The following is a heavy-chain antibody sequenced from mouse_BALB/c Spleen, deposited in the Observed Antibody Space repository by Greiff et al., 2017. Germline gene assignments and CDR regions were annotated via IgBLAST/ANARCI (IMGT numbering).Heavy chain of an antibody. J-gene: IGHJ2*01. CDR2: ISSGGGST. Sequence: EVQVVESGGGLVKPGGSLKLSCAASGFAFSSYDMSWVRQTPEKRLEWVAYISSGGGSTYYPDTVKGRFTISRDNAKNTLYLQMSSLKSEDTAMYYCARTRHPYYFDYWGQGTTLTVSS. CDR3: ARTRHPYYFDY. CDR1: GFAFSSYD. V-gene: IGHV5-12-1*01.